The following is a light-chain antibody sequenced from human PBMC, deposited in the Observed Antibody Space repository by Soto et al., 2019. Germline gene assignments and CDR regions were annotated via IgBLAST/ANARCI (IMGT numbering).Light chain of an antibody. J-gene: IGLJ1*01. Sequence: QSVLTQPPSASGTPGQRVTISCSGSSSNIGSNTVNWYQQLPGTAPKLLFYSDNQRPSGVPDRFSGSKSGTSASLAISGLQSEDEADYYCAAWDDSLSGLYVFGTGTKLTVL. CDR1: SSNIGSNT. V-gene: IGLV1-44*01. CDR2: SDN. CDR3: AAWDDSLSGLYV.